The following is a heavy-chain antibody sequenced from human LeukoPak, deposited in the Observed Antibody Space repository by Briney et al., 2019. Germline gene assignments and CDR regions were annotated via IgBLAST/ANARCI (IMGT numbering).Heavy chain of an antibody. CDR2: ISSSGSTI. Sequence: PGGSLRLSCAASGFTFSDYYMSWIRQAPGKGLEWVSYISSSGSTIYYADSVKGRFTISRDNAKNSLYLQMNSLRAEDTAVYYCARASYYDYGDYYGLGAFDIWGQGTMVTVSS. CDR3: ARASYYDYGDYYGLGAFDI. CDR1: GFTFSDYY. V-gene: IGHV3-11*01. D-gene: IGHD4-17*01. J-gene: IGHJ3*02.